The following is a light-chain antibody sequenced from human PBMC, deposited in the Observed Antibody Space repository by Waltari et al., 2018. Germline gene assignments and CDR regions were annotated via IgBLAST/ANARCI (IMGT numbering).Light chain of an antibody. CDR1: QSLLHTNGYNY. Sequence: VIPHPPLSLPFTPGESAPIPCRPSQSLLHTNGYNYLDWHLQKPGQSPQLLIYLESQQASGVPDRFSVSGSGTDFTLRISRVEAEDVWVYFCMQTLQTPPTFGQGTKLQIK. CDR3: MQTLQTPPT. V-gene: IGKV2-28*01. CDR2: LES. J-gene: IGKJ2*01.